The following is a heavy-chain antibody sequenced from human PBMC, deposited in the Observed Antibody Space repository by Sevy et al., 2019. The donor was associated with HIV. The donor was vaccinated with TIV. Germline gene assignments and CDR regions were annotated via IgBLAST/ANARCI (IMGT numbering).Heavy chain of an antibody. CDR3: ATAQTYHSSGYYLGDAFDI. CDR2: IRYDGSNK. Sequence: GGSLRLSCAASGFTFSSYGMYWVRQAPGKGLEWVAFIRYDGSNKYYADSVKGRFTISRDNSKNTLYLQMNSLRAEDTAVYYCATAQTYHSSGYYLGDAFDIWGQGTMVTVSS. D-gene: IGHD3-22*01. V-gene: IGHV3-30*02. J-gene: IGHJ3*02. CDR1: GFTFSSYG.